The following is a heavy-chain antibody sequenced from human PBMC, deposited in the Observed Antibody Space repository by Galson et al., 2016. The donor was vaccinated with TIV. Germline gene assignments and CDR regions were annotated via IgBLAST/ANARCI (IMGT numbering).Heavy chain of an antibody. Sequence: SLRLSCAASGFTFSSYAMHWVRQAPGKGLEWVAIVSYDGRTKDDSDSVRGRFTISRDNSKNTLYLQMNGLRVEDTGIYYCARERTSVVGRTLDFWGQGTVVTVSS. V-gene: IGHV3-30-3*01. J-gene: IGHJ4*02. CDR3: ARERTSVVGRTLDF. D-gene: IGHD4-23*01. CDR2: VSYDGRTK. CDR1: GFTFSSYA.